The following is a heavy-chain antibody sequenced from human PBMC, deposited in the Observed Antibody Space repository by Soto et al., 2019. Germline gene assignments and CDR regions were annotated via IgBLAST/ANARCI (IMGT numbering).Heavy chain of an antibody. D-gene: IGHD3-3*01. CDR2: IIPIFGTA. CDR3: ARGTKFTIFGVATMYNWFDP. J-gene: IGHJ5*02. Sequence: SVKVSCKASGGTFSSYAISWVRQAPGQGLEWMGGIIPIFGTANYAQKFQGRVTITADESTSTAYMELSSLRSEDTAVYYCARGTKFTIFGVATMYNWFDPWGQGTLVTVSS. CDR1: GGTFSSYA. V-gene: IGHV1-69*13.